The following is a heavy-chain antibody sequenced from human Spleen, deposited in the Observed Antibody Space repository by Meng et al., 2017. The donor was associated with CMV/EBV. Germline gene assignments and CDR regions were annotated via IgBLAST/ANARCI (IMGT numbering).Heavy chain of an antibody. D-gene: IGHD3-3*01. V-gene: IGHV3-21*01. CDR2: ISTTSSYI. CDR3: AGFGVTITNGLDV. J-gene: IGHJ6*02. Sequence: GGSLRLSCAASGFTFGGYCMNWVRQAPGKGLEWVSSISTTSSYIYYADSLKGRFTISRDNGKNTLYLHISSLRVEDTAVYYCAGFGVTITNGLDVWGQGTTVTVSS. CDR1: GFTFGGYC.